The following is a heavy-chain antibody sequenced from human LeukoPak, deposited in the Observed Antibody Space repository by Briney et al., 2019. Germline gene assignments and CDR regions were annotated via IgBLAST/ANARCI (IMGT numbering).Heavy chain of an antibody. CDR1: GFTFGSYS. CDR2: ISSSSSYI. CDR3: ARETVYDSSGYPDAFDI. V-gene: IGHV3-21*01. J-gene: IGHJ3*02. D-gene: IGHD3-22*01. Sequence: GGSLRLSCAASGFTFGSYSMNWVRQAPGKGLEWVSSISSSSSYIYYADSVKGRFTISRDNAKNSLYLQMNSLRAEDTAVYYCARETVYDSSGYPDAFDIWGQGTMVTVSS.